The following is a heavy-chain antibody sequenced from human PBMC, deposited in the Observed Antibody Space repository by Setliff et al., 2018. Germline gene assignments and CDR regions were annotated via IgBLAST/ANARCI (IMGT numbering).Heavy chain of an antibody. D-gene: IGHD3-10*01. CDR1: GGSISSGSYY. CDR2: MYYSGST. Sequence: SETLSLTCSVSGGSISSGSYYWGWIRQSPGKGLEWIGSMYYSGSTYYNPSLKGRVTLSVDTTKNQFSLKLTSMTAADTAVYYCARVDFTMLQGVLGHWGQGTLVTVSS. V-gene: IGHV4-39*07. J-gene: IGHJ1*01. CDR3: ARVDFTMLQGVLGH.